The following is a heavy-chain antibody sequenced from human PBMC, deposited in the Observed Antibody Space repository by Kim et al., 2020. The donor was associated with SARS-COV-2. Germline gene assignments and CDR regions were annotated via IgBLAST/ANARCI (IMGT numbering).Heavy chain of an antibody. Sequence: YADSVKGRFTISRDNAKSTLYLQMNSLGAEDTAVYYCARGVTQYYYGMDVWGQGTTVTVSS. CDR3: ARGVTQYYYGMDV. D-gene: IGHD5-18*01. J-gene: IGHJ6*02. V-gene: IGHV3-66*01.